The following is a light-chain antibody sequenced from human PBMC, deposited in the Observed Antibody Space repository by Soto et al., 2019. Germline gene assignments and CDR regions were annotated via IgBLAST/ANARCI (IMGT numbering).Light chain of an antibody. CDR2: SND. CDR3: AAGDDSLKGLV. CDR1: SSNIGTNT. V-gene: IGLV1-44*01. Sequence: QAVVTQPPSTSGTPGQRVTISCSGSSSNIGTNTVNWYQQFPGTAPKLLIYSNDQRPSGVPDRFSGSKSGTSASLAISGLQSEDEADYYCAAGDDSLKGLVLGGGTQLTVL. J-gene: IGLJ2*01.